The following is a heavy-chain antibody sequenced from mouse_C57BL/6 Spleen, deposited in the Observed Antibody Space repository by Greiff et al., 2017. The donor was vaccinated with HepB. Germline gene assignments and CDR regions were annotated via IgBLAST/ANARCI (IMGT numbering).Heavy chain of an antibody. D-gene: IGHD1-1*01. V-gene: IGHV5-17*01. CDR2: ISSGSSTI. J-gene: IGHJ4*01. CDR3: ARRFITTVVAKGMDY. CDR1: GFTFSDYG. Sequence: EVQLQESGGGLVKPGGSLKLSCAASGFTFSDYGMHWVRQAPEKGLEWVAYISSGSSTIYYADTVKGRFTISRDNAKNTLFLQMTSLRSEDTAMYYCARRFITTVVAKGMDYWGQGTSVTVSS.